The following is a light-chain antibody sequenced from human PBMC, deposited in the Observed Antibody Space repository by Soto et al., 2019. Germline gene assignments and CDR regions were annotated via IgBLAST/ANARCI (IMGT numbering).Light chain of an antibody. J-gene: IGKJ3*01. CDR1: QGISNA. CDR2: DAS. V-gene: IGKV1-13*02. CDR3: QHFNSYSGT. Sequence: AIQLTQSPSSLSTLLGDRVTITCRASQGISNALAWYQQKPGKAPRLLIYDASFLESGVPSRFSGSGSGTDFTLSIRNLQAEDFGIYYCQHFNSYSGTFGPGTRVDF.